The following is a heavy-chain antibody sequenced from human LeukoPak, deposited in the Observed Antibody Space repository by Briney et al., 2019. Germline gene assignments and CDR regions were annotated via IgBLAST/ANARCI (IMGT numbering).Heavy chain of an antibody. V-gene: IGHV4-4*02. CDR1: GGSITQTNY. D-gene: IGHD5-18*01. CDR3: ARRARPGYSYGNDFFDY. CDR2: VNLQGGT. J-gene: IGHJ4*02. Sequence: SGTLSLTCDVSGGSITQTNYWTWVRQPPGKGLEWIGEVNLQGGTNYNPSLLRRVAISVDTSANHVPLQMTSVTAADTAVYYCARRARPGYSYGNDFFDYWGQGTLVTVSS.